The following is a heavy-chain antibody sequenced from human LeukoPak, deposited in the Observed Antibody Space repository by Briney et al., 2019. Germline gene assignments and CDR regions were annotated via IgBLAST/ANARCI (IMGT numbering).Heavy chain of an antibody. CDR2: ISAYNGNT. CDR3: ASGRGRYSGNYPVDY. Sequence: ASVKVSCKASGYTFTSYGISWVRQAPGQGLEWMGWISAYNGNTNYAQKLQGRVTMTTDTSTSTAYMELRSLRSDDTAVYYCASGRGRYSGNYPVDYWGQGTLVTVSS. D-gene: IGHD1-26*01. V-gene: IGHV1-18*01. J-gene: IGHJ4*02. CDR1: GYTFTSYG.